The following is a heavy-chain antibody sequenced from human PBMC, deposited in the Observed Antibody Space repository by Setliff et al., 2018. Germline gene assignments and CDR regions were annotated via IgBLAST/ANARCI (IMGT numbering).Heavy chain of an antibody. Sequence: PSETLSLTCTVSGGSISSFYWSWIRQSPGGGLEWIGEIYHDGNDKYTPSVHYSPSLKSRVTISIDKSNNQFSLKLTSMTAADTAVYYCAKGGGRYHSDSWGQGILVTVSS. CDR3: AKGGGRYHSDS. V-gene: IGHV4-59*12. CDR2: IY. CDR1: GGSISSFY. D-gene: IGHD1-1*01. J-gene: IGHJ4*02.